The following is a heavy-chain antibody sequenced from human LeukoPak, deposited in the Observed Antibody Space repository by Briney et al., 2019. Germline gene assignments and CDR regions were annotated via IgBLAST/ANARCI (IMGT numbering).Heavy chain of an antibody. CDR3: ATTGREDSSGWFSYYYYYYMDV. J-gene: IGHJ6*03. CDR2: INPNSGGT. Sequence: ASVKVSCKASGDTFTGYYIHWVRQAPGQGLEWMGWINPNSGGTNYAQKFQGRVTMTRDTSISTAYMELSRLRPDDIAIYFCATTGREDSSGWFSYYYYYYMDVWGKGTTVTVSS. V-gene: IGHV1-2*02. D-gene: IGHD6-19*01. CDR1: GDTFTGYY.